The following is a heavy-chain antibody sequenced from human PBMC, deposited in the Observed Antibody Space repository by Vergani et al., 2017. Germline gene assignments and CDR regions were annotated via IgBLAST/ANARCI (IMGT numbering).Heavy chain of an antibody. CDR1: GFTFSSYS. CDR2: ISSSSSTI. V-gene: IGHV3-48*04. D-gene: IGHD3-22*01. CDR3: ARDSTNYYDSSGYYRAFDI. J-gene: IGHJ3*02. Sequence: EVQLVESGGGLVQPGGSLRLSCAASGFTFSSYSMNWVRQAPGKGLEWVSYISSSSSTIYYADSVKGRFTISRDNAKNSLYLQMNSLRAEDTAVYYCARDSTNYYDSSGYYRAFDIWGQGTMVTVSS.